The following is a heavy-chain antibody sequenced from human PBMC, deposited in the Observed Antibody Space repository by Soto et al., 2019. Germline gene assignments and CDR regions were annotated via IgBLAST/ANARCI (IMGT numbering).Heavy chain of an antibody. V-gene: IGHV3-7*01. Sequence: GGSLRLSCAVSGFTFSSYWMSWVRQAPGKEPEWVANIKQDGSEKYYVDSVKGRLTIARDNSKNSLFLQMNSLTAEDTAIYYCARDSAGFWSGYYSYWGQGTQVTVSS. J-gene: IGHJ4*02. CDR1: GFTFSSYW. CDR2: IKQDGSEK. D-gene: IGHD3-3*01. CDR3: ARDSAGFWSGYYSY.